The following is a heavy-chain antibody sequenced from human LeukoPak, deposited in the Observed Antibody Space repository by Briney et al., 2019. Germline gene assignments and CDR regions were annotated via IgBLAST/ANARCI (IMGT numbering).Heavy chain of an antibody. CDR3: ARDLTTVTSYDAFDI. CDR2: ISSSSSYI. D-gene: IGHD4-17*01. Sequence: PGGSLRLSCAASGFTFGSYSMNWVRQAPGKGLEWVSSISSSSSYIYYADSVKGRFTISRDNAKNSLYLQMNSLRAEDTAVYYCARDLTTVTSYDAFDIWGQGTMVTVSS. V-gene: IGHV3-21*01. J-gene: IGHJ3*02. CDR1: GFTFGSYS.